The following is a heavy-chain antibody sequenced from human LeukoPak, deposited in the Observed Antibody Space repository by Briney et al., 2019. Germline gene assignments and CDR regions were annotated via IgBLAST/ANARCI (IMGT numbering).Heavy chain of an antibody. CDR2: IYYSGST. D-gene: IGHD1-26*01. Sequence: TTSETLSLTCTVSGGSISSSSYYWGWIRQPPGKGLEWIGSIYYSGSTYYNPSLKSRVTISVDTSKNQFSLKLSSVTAADTAVYYCAIGGPGIVGALGAFDIWGQGTMVTVSS. J-gene: IGHJ3*02. CDR3: AIGGPGIVGALGAFDI. CDR1: GGSISSSSYY. V-gene: IGHV4-39*07.